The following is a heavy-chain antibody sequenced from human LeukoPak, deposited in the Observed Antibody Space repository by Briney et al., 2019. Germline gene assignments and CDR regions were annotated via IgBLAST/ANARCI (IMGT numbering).Heavy chain of an antibody. V-gene: IGHV1-69*05. CDR1: GGTFSSYA. CDR2: IIPIFGTA. CDR3: AKRVPSWFYLDY. D-gene: IGHD6-13*01. J-gene: IGHJ4*02. Sequence: GASVKVSCKASGGTFSSYAISWVRQAPGQGLEWMGGIIPIFGTANYAQKFQGRVTITTDESTSTAYMELSSLRSEDTAVYYCAKRVPSWFYLDYWGQGTWSPSPQ.